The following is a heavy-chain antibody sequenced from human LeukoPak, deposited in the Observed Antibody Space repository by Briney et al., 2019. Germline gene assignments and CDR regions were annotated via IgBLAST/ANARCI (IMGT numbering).Heavy chain of an antibody. J-gene: IGHJ6*03. Sequence: ASMKVSCKASGGTFSSYAISWVRQAPGQGLEWMGGIIPIFGTANYAQKFQGRVTITTDESTSTAYMELSSLRSEDTAVYYCASGPVGAGYYYYYYMDVWGKGPRSPSP. CDR3: ASGPVGAGYYYYYYMDV. D-gene: IGHD1-26*01. CDR1: GGTFSSYA. V-gene: IGHV1-69*05. CDR2: IIPIFGTA.